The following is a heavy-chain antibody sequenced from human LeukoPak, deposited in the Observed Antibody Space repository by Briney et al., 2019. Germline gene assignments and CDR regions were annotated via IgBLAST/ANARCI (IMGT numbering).Heavy chain of an antibody. Sequence: PGGSLRLPCAASGFTFSSYEMNWVRQAPGKGLEWVSYISSSGTTKYYADSVKGRFTISRDNVKNSLYLQMNSLRAEDTAVYYCARGYYGSGSYYTLDYWGQGTLVTVSS. V-gene: IGHV3-48*03. D-gene: IGHD3-10*01. J-gene: IGHJ4*02. CDR2: ISSSGTTK. CDR3: ARGYYGSGSYYTLDY. CDR1: GFTFSSYE.